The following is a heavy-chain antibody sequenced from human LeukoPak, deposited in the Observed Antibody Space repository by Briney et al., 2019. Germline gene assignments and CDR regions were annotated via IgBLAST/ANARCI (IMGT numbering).Heavy chain of an antibody. J-gene: IGHJ4*02. V-gene: IGHV3-48*03. CDR1: GFTFSSYE. CDR3: ARDDYSYGHPGVYFDY. Sequence: PGGSLRLSCAASGFTFSSYEMNWVRQAPGKGLEWVSYISSSGSTIYYADSVKGRFTISRDNAKNSLYLQMNSLRAEDTAVYYCARDDYSYGHPGVYFDYWGQGTLVTVSS. CDR2: ISSSGSTI. D-gene: IGHD5-18*01.